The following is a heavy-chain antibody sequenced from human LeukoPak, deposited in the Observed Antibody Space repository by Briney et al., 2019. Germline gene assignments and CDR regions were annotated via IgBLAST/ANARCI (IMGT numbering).Heavy chain of an antibody. CDR2: FYYSGST. CDR1: GGSISSSSDY. D-gene: IGHD2-8*01. J-gene: IGHJ4*02. CDR3: ARGYCTNAVCSLGPTQA. V-gene: IGHV4-39*07. Sequence: SETLSLTCTVSGGSISSSSDYWGSIRQPPGKGLEYIGSFYYSGSTYYNPSLKSRVTISVDTSKNQFSLKVRSVTAADTAVYYCARGYCTNAVCSLGPTQAWGQGTLVTVSS.